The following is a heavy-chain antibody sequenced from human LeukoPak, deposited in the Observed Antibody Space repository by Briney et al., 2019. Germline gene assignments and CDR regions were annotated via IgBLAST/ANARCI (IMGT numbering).Heavy chain of an antibody. J-gene: IGHJ5*02. Sequence: SETLSLTCTVSGGSISSYYWSWIRQPPGKGLEWIGLIIYSGSTNYKPSLKSRVTISVDTSKNQFSLKLSSVTAADTAVYYCARGGYYGSGNDFRFDPWGQGTLVTVSS. D-gene: IGHD3-10*01. CDR2: IIYSGST. CDR1: GGSISSYY. CDR3: ARGGYYGSGNDFRFDP. V-gene: IGHV4-59*01.